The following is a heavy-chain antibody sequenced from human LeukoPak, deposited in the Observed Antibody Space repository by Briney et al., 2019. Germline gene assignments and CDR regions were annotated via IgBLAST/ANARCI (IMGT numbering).Heavy chain of an antibody. D-gene: IGHD2-2*01. CDR3: AKRYCSSTSCSLFDY. CDR2: ISGSGGST. Sequence: PRGSLRLSCAASGFTFSSYGMHWVRQAPGKGLEWVSAISGSGGSTYYADSVKGRFTISRDNSKNTLYLQMNSLRAEDTAVYYCAKRYCSSTSCSLFDYWGQGTLVTVSS. CDR1: GFTFSSYG. J-gene: IGHJ4*02. V-gene: IGHV3-23*01.